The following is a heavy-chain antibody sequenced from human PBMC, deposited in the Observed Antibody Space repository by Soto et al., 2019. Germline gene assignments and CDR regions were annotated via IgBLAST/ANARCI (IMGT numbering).Heavy chain of an antibody. Sequence: GGSLRLSCAASGFTFSSYSMNWVRQAPGKGLEWVSSISSSSSYIYYADSVKGRFTISRDNAKNSLYLQMNSLRAEDTAVYYCARSLEDIVVVVASAWFDPWGQGTLVTVSS. CDR3: ARSLEDIVVVVASAWFDP. CDR2: ISSSSSYI. D-gene: IGHD2-15*01. J-gene: IGHJ5*02. CDR1: GFTFSSYS. V-gene: IGHV3-21*01.